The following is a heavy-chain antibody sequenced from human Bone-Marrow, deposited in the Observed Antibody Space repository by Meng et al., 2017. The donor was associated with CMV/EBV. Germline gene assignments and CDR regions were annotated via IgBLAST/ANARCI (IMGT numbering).Heavy chain of an antibody. CDR2: ITHSGRT. Sequence: QVGAGLLEPSEPLALTCGGYGEPFSRYWSWVRQPPGKGLGLIGEITHSGRTNYNVSLKSRVTISIDTSKNQFSLKLSSVTATDTAVYYCAPGFRSWSGSYSSWGQGTLVTVSS. D-gene: IGHD1-26*01. CDR3: APGFRSWSGSYSS. J-gene: IGHJ4*02. V-gene: IGHV4-34*01. CDR1: GEPFSRY.